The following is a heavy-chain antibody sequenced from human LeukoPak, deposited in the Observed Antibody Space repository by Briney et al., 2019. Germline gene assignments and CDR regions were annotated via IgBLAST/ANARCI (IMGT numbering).Heavy chain of an antibody. V-gene: IGHV3-30*18. CDR2: ISYDGSNK. Sequence: GGSLRLFCAASGFTFSSYGMHWVRQAPGKGLEWGAVISYDGSNKYYADSVKGRFTISRDNSKNTLYLQMNSLRAEDTAVYYCAKDRSRDYDILTGLGYWGQGTLVTVSS. CDR1: GFTFSSYG. CDR3: AKDRSRDYDILTGLGY. D-gene: IGHD3-9*01. J-gene: IGHJ4*02.